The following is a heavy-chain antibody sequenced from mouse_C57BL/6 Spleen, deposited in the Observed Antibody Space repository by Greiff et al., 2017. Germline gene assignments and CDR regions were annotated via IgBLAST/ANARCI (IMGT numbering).Heavy chain of an antibody. J-gene: IGHJ2*01. CDR3: AEGITPVVAPDYFDD. V-gene: IGHV1-59*01. Sequence: QVQLQQPGAELVRPGTSVKLSCKASGYTFTSYWMHWVKQRPGQGLEWIGVIDPSDSYTNYNQKFKGKATLTVDTSSSTAYMQLSSLTSEDSAVXYCAEGITPVVAPDYFDDWGQGTTPTVP. D-gene: IGHD1-1*01. CDR2: IDPSDSYT. CDR1: GYTFTSYW.